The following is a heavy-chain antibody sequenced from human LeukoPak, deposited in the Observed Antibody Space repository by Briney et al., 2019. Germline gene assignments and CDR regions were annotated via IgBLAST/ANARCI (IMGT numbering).Heavy chain of an antibody. Sequence: ASVKVSCKASGYTFTSYYMHWVRQAPGQGLEWMGWINPNSGGTNYAQKFQGRVTMTRDTSISTAYMELSRLRSDDTAVYYCARDGRHRYYYDSSGFYGSWFDPWGQGTLVTVSS. CDR1: GYTFTSYY. D-gene: IGHD3-22*01. CDR3: ARDGRHRYYYDSSGFYGSWFDP. J-gene: IGHJ5*02. CDR2: INPNSGGT. V-gene: IGHV1-2*02.